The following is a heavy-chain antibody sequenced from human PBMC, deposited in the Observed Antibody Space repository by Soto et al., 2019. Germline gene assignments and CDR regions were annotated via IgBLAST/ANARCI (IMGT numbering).Heavy chain of an antibody. D-gene: IGHD3-22*01. Sequence: GGSLRLSCAASGFTFSSYGMHWVRQAPGKGLEWVSIISHDGNNKDSADSVKGRFTLSRDNSRNTLYLQLNSLRAEDTAVYYCVKSSGSSYGYFDYWGQGSQVTVSS. CDR1: GFTFSSYG. V-gene: IGHV3-30*18. CDR2: ISHDGNNK. CDR3: VKSSGSSYGYFDY. J-gene: IGHJ4*02.